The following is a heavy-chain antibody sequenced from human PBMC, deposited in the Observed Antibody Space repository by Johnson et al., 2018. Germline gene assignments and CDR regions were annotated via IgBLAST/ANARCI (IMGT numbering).Heavy chain of an antibody. Sequence: QVQLVESGAEVTKXGSSVKVSCKASGGTFKNYAINWVRQAPGQGLEWIGGLIPMFGSPNYAQKFQGRLTLTADESPRTAYMELSSLRSEDTAVYYCARDLDSSGYYYIYYWGQGTLVTVTS. V-gene: IGHV1-69*01. J-gene: IGHJ4*02. D-gene: IGHD3-22*01. CDR2: LIPMFGSP. CDR3: ARDLDSSGYYYIYY. CDR1: GGTFKNYA.